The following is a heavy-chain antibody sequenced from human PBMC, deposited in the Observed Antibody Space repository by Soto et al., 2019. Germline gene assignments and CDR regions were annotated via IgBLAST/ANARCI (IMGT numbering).Heavy chain of an antibody. CDR3: ASGPSIRGDYFDY. V-gene: IGHV3-48*02. Sequence: SLRLSCAASGFTFSSYSMNWVRQAPGKGLEWVSYISSSSSTIYYADSVKGRFTISRDNAKNSLYLQMNSLRDEDTAVYYCASGPSIRGDYFDYWGQGTLVTVSS. CDR2: ISSSSSTI. CDR1: GFTFSSYS. J-gene: IGHJ4*02.